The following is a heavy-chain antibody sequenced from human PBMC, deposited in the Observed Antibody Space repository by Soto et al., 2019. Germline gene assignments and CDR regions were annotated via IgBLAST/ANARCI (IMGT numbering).Heavy chain of an antibody. V-gene: IGHV3-30*18. CDR3: AKDYYGSGSFDY. CDR1: GFTFSSYG. Sequence: GGSLRLSCAASGFTFSSYGMHWVRQAPGKGLEWVAVISYDGSNKYYADSVKGRFTISRDNSKNTLYLQMNSLRAEDTAVYYCAKDYYGSGSFDYWGQGTLVTVSS. J-gene: IGHJ4*02. D-gene: IGHD3-10*01. CDR2: ISYDGSNK.